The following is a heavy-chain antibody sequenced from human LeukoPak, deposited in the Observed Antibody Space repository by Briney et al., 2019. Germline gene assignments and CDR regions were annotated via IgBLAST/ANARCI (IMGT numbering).Heavy chain of an antibody. CDR1: GDSVSSNSAA. CDR3: AICLHDYGCLGYFDY. Sequence: SQTLSLTCAIAGDSVSSNSAAWTWIRQSPSRGLEWLGRTYYRSKWYNDYAISVKSRVIINADTSKNEFSLQLNSVTPEDTAVYYCAICLHDYGCLGYFDYWGQGTLVTVSS. CDR2: TYYRSKWYN. D-gene: IGHD4/OR15-4a*01. J-gene: IGHJ4*02. V-gene: IGHV6-1*01.